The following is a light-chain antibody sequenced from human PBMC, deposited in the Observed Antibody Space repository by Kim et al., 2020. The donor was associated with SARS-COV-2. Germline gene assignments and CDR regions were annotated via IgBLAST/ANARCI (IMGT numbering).Light chain of an antibody. CDR2: GAS. J-gene: IGKJ2*01. Sequence: LSPGDRATLSCRASQSVSSNYLAWYQQKPGQAPRLLIYGASSRATGIPDRFSGSGSGTDFTLSISSLEPEDFAVYYCQQYGSAPRTFGQGTKLEIK. CDR1: QSVSSNY. CDR3: QQYGSAPRT. V-gene: IGKV3-20*01.